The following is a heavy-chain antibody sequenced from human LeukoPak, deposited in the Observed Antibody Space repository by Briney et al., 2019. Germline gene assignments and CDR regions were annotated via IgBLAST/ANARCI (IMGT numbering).Heavy chain of an antibody. CDR3: TAGLGKTDDDS. CDR2: VRTTAEGETT. V-gene: IGHV3-15*01. CDR1: GFNLNDAW. J-gene: IGHJ4*02. D-gene: IGHD4-11*01. Sequence: GGSLRLSCEGSGFNLNDAWMSWIRQAPGKGLEWVGRVRTTAEGETTDYAAPVRGRFIISRDDSKNMVFLQMNRLETEDTAIYYCTAGLGKTDDDSWGQGTLVTVSS.